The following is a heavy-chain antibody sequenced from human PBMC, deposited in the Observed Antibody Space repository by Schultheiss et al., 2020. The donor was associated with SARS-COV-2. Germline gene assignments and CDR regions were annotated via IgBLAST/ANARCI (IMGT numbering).Heavy chain of an antibody. J-gene: IGHJ3*02. CDR2: ISAYNGNT. CDR1: GGTFSSYA. Sequence: ASVKVSCKASGGTFSSYAISWVRQAPGQGLEWMGWISAYNGNTNYAQKLQGRVTMTTDTSTSTAYMELRSLRSDDTAVYYCARVPFTIFGVVDAFDIWGQGTMVTVSS. V-gene: IGHV1-18*01. CDR3: ARVPFTIFGVVDAFDI. D-gene: IGHD3-3*01.